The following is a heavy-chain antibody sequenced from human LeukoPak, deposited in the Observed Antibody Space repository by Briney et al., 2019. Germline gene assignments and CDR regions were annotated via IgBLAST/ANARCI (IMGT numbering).Heavy chain of an antibody. V-gene: IGHV4-39*07. D-gene: IGHD2-21*02. Sequence: SETLPLTCTVSGGSISSSSYYWGWIRQPPGKGLEWIGSIYYSGSTYYNPSLKSRVTISVDTSKNQFSLKLSSVTAADTAVYYCARDEAPYCGGDCSAFDIWGQGTMVTVSS. CDR3: ARDEAPYCGGDCSAFDI. CDR1: GGSISSSSYY. CDR2: IYYSGST. J-gene: IGHJ3*02.